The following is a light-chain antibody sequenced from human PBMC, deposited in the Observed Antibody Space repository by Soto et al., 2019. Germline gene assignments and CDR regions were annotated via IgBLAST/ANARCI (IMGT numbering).Light chain of an antibody. V-gene: IGKV3-20*01. Sequence: EIVLTQSPGTLSLSPGERATLPCRASQSISSGYLAWYQQKPGQAPRLLIYGASSRATGIPDRFSGSGSETDFSITISRLEPEDFAVYYCQRYGTSLTWAFGQGTKVDI. CDR3: QRYGTSLTWA. CDR1: QSISSGY. J-gene: IGKJ1*01. CDR2: GAS.